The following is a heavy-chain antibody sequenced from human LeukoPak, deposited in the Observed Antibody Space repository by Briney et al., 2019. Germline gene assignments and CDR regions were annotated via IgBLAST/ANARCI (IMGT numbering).Heavy chain of an antibody. CDR3: ARAYYYGSGSYLGYYYYGMDV. CDR1: GGSFSGYY. CDR2: INHSGST. J-gene: IGHJ6*02. D-gene: IGHD3-10*01. V-gene: IGHV4-34*01. Sequence: SETLSLTCAVYGGSFSGYYWSWIRQPPGKGLEWIGEINHSGSTNYNPSLKSRATISVDTSKNQFSLKLSSVTAADTAVYYCARAYYYGSGSYLGYYYYGMDVWGQGTTVTVSS.